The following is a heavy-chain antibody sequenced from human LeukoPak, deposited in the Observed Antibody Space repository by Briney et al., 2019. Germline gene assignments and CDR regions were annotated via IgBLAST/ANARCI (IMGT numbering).Heavy chain of an antibody. D-gene: IGHD6-19*01. CDR1: GFMFSSNW. Sequence: GGSLRLSCAASGFMFSSNWMSWVRLAPGKGLEWVANIKEDGTETYYVDSVKGRFTISRDNAKNSLYLQMNSLRVEDTAFYYCAKDNRRHYTSGPNPDSLHWGQGALVTVSS. CDR3: AKDNRRHYTSGPNPDSLH. J-gene: IGHJ4*02. CDR2: IKEDGTET. V-gene: IGHV3-7*03.